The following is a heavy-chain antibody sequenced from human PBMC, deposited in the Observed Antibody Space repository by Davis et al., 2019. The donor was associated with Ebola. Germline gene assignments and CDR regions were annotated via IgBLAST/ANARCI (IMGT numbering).Heavy chain of an antibody. Sequence: SETLSLTCTVSGDSMSDYYYNWIRQPPGRGLEWIGRIYTSGSTNYNPSLKSRVFISVDTSKNQFSLKLSSVIAADTAVYYCASRPSILCTSTSCHEYNWFDPWGQGTLVTVSS. V-gene: IGHV4-4*07. CDR1: GDSMSDYY. D-gene: IGHD2-2*01. CDR2: IYTSGST. J-gene: IGHJ5*02. CDR3: ASRPSILCTSTSCHEYNWFDP.